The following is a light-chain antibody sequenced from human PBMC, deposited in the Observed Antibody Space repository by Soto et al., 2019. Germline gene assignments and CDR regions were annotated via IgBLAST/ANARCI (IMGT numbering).Light chain of an antibody. CDR1: SSDVGGYNN. J-gene: IGLJ1*01. Sequence: QSALTQPPSASGSPGQSVTISCTGTSSDVGGYNNVSWYQHHPGKAPKLMIFEVNKRPSGVPDRFSGSKFGNTASLTVSGLQAEDEADYYCNSYTGWIYVFGTGTKVTVL. CDR3: NSYTGWIYV. V-gene: IGLV2-8*01. CDR2: EVN.